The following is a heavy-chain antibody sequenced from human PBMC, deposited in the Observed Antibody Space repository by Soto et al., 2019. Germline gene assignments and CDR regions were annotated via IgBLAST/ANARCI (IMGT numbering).Heavy chain of an antibody. D-gene: IGHD2-15*01. Sequence: PGGSLRLSCAASGFTFSSYAMSWVRQAPGKGLECVAVISHDGSNKFYRDYVKGRFTISRDNSKNTLYLQINSLRYEDTAVYYCARVDREDIAVVIGVRPGEYGVDVWGQGTTVTVSS. V-gene: IGHV3-30-3*01. J-gene: IGHJ6*02. CDR3: ARVDREDIAVVIGVRPGEYGVDV. CDR1: GFTFSSYA. CDR2: ISHDGSNK.